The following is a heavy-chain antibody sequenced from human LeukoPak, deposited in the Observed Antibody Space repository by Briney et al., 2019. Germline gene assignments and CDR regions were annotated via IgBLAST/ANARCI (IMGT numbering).Heavy chain of an antibody. V-gene: IGHV4-39*07. J-gene: IGHJ4*02. CDR3: ARDSSGIQVWLTLDS. D-gene: IGHD1-14*01. CDR1: GGSISSSTFY. Sequence: SETLSLTCTVSGGSISSSTFYWGWIRQPPGKGLEWIGTIYYSGSTFYNPSLKSRVTISEDMSKNQFSLRLSSVTAADTAVYYCARDSSGIQVWLTLDSWGQGFLVTVSS. CDR2: IYYSGST.